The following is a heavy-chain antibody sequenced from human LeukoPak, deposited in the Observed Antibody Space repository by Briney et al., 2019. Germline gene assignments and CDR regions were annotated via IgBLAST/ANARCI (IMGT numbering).Heavy chain of an antibody. CDR1: GFTFSNYA. D-gene: IGHD2-2*01. V-gene: IGHV3-23*01. CDR3: AKNTCLNPACRTSCLDY. J-gene: IGHJ4*02. CDR2: ISGSGGST. Sequence: GGSLRLSCAASGFTFSNYAMSWVRQAPGKGLEWVSVISGSGGSTDYADSVKGRLTISRDNSKNTLFLQMNYLRADDTAVYYWAKNTCLNPACRTSCLDYWGQGTLVTVSS.